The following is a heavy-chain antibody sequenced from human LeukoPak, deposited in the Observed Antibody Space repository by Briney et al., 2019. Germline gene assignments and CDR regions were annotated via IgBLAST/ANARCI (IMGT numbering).Heavy chain of an antibody. CDR2: INAGNGNT. D-gene: IGHD3-10*01. CDR1: GYTFTSYA. J-gene: IGHJ4*02. V-gene: IGHV1-3*01. CDR3: ARDRRFFGFGEFSDY. Sequence: ASVKVSCKASGYTFTSYAMHWVRQAPGQRLEWMGWINAGNGNTKYSQKFQGRVTITRDTSASTAYMELSSLRSEDTAVYYCARDRRFFGFGEFSDYWGQGTLVTVSS.